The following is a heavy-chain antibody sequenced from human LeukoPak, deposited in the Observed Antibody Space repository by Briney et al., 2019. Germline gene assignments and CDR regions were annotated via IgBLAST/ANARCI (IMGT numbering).Heavy chain of an antibody. CDR3: AKRGVVIRVILVGFHKEANYFDS. Sequence: PGGSLRLPCAVSGITLSNYGMSWVRQAPGKGLEWVAGISDSGGRTNYADSVKGRFTISRDNPKNTLYLQMNSLRAEDTAVYFCAKRGVVIRVILVGFHKEANYFDSWGQGALVTVSS. V-gene: IGHV3-23*01. J-gene: IGHJ4*02. CDR1: GITLSNYG. CDR2: ISDSGGRT. D-gene: IGHD3-22*01.